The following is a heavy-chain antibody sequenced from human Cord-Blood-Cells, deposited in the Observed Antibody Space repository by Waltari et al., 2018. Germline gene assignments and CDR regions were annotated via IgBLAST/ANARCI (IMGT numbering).Heavy chain of an antibody. CDR2: ISSSSSYI. J-gene: IGHJ5*02. CDR1: GFTFSSYS. Sequence: EVQLVESGGGLVKPGGSLRLSCAASGFTFSSYSMNWVRQAPGKGLEWVSSISSSSSYIYYADSVKGRFTISGDNAKNSRYLQMNSLRAEDTAVYYCARMPVFWSGYYTRENWFDPWGQGTLVTVSS. D-gene: IGHD3-3*01. V-gene: IGHV3-21*01. CDR3: ARMPVFWSGYYTRENWFDP.